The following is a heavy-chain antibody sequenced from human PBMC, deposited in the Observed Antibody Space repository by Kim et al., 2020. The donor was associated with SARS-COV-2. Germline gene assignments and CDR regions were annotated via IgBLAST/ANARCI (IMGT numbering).Heavy chain of an antibody. CDR3: ARDGRDSGSYPYFDY. CDR2: INSDESST. CDR1: GFTFSNYW. J-gene: IGHJ4*02. D-gene: IGHD3-10*01. Sequence: GGSLRLSCAASGFTFSNYWMHWVRQAPGKGLVWVSHINSDESSTSYADSVKGRFTISRDNAKNTLYLQMNSLRAEETAVYYCARDGRDSGSYPYFDYWGQGGLVTVSS. V-gene: IGHV3-74*01.